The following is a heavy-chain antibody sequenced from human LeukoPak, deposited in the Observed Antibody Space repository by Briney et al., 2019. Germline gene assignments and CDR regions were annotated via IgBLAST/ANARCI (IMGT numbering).Heavy chain of an antibody. CDR1: GFTFSSYA. J-gene: IGHJ6*03. CDR2: ISGSGGST. V-gene: IGHV3-23*01. Sequence: PGGSLRLSCAASGFTFSSYAMSWVRQAPGKGLEWVSAISGSGGSTYYADSVKGRFTISRDNSKNTLYLQMNSLRAEDTAVYYCARDGPRDFWSGPETHYYYMDVWGKGTTVTVSS. CDR3: ARDGPRDFWSGPETHYYYMDV. D-gene: IGHD3-3*01.